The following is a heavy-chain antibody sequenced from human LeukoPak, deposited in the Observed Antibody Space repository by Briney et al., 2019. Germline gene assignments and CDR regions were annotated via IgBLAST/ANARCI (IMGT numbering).Heavy chain of an antibody. CDR2: FDPEDGET. J-gene: IGHJ6*02. CDR3: ATISPVTTYYYGMDV. Sequence: ASVKVSCKVSGCTLTELSMHWVRQAPGKGLEWMGGFDPEDGETIYAQKFQGRVTMTEDTSTDTAYMELSSLRSEDTAVYYCATISPVTTYYYGMDVWGQGTTVTVSS. D-gene: IGHD4-17*01. CDR1: GCTLTELS. V-gene: IGHV1-24*01.